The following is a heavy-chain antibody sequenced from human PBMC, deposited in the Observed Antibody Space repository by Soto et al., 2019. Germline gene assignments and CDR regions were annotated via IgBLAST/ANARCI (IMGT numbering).Heavy chain of an antibody. CDR2: IYYSGST. D-gene: IGHD3-3*01. V-gene: IGHV4-59*01. CDR1: GGSISSYY. CDR3: ARDRRGYYDFWSGYYSPSSSGMDV. Sequence: SETLSLTCTVSGGSISSYYWSWIRQPPGKGLEWIGYIYYSGSTNYNPSLKSRVTISVDTSKNQFSLKLSSVTAADTAVHYCARDRRGYYDFWSGYYSPSSSGMDVWGQGTTVTVSS. J-gene: IGHJ6*02.